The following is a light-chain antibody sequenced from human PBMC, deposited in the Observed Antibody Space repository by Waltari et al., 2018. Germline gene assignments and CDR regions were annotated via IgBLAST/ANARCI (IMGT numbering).Light chain of an antibody. V-gene: IGLV3-1*01. CDR3: QAWDTTTVV. CDR2: RDT. Sequence: SYEVTQPPSVSVSPGQTASITCSGDKLGDKNVYWYPQKPGQSPVLVIYRDTNRPSGIPGRFSGSNSGNTATLTIGGTQTMDEADYYCQAWDTTTVVFGGGTRLTVL. J-gene: IGLJ2*01. CDR1: KLGDKN.